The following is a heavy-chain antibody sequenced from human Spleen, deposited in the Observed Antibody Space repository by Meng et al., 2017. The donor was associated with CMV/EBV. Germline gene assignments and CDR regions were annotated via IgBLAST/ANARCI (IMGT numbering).Heavy chain of an antibody. CDR2: IYPGDSET. J-gene: IGHJ5*02. CDR3: ARQPNNWFDP. Sequence: ACTVSGYKFPTDWIGWLRQMPGKGLEWMGIIYPGDSETRYSPSFRDQVIISVDKSINTAYLQWRSLKASDTAMYYCARQPNNWFDPWGQGTLVTVSS. CDR1: GYKFPTDW. V-gene: IGHV5-51*01.